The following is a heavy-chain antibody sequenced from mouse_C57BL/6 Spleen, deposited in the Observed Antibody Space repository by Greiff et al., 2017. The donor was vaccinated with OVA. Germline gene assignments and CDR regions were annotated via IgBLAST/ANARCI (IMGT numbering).Heavy chain of an antibody. CDR1: GYTFTSYW. CDR2: IYPSDSYT. Sequence: QVQLQQSGAELVMPGASVKLSCKASGYTFTSYWMHWVKQRPGQGLEWIGEIYPSDSYTNYNQKFKGKSTLTVDKSSSTAYMQLSSLTSEDSAVYYCARSGDYDKNAMDYWGQGTSVTVSS. J-gene: IGHJ4*01. D-gene: IGHD2-4*01. V-gene: IGHV1-69*01. CDR3: ARSGDYDKNAMDY.